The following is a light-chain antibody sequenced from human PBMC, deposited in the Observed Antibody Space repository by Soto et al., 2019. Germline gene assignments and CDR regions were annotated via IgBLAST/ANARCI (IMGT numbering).Light chain of an antibody. Sequence: EIVMTQSPATLSVSPGERATLSCRASQRISSNLAWYQQKPGQAPRLLIYGASTRANGIPARFSGSGSGTEFTLTISSLQSEDFAVYYCQLYNNWPLITFGQGTRLEIK. V-gene: IGKV3-15*01. CDR1: QRISSN. J-gene: IGKJ5*01. CDR2: GAS. CDR3: QLYNNWPLIT.